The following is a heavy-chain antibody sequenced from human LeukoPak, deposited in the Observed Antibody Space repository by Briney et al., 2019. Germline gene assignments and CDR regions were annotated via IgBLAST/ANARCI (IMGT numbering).Heavy chain of an antibody. CDR1: GGSFSGYY. Sequence: PSETLSLTCAVYGGSFSGYYWSWIRKPPGRGLEWIGEINHSGSTNYNPSLKSRVTISVDTSKNQFSLKLSSVTAADTAVYYCARGAGIAAAGTLFDYWGQGTLVTVSS. CDR2: INHSGST. J-gene: IGHJ4*02. V-gene: IGHV4-34*01. D-gene: IGHD6-13*01. CDR3: ARGAGIAAAGTLFDY.